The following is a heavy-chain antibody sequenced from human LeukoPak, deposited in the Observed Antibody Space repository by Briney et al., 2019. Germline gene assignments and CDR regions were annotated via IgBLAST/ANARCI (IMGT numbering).Heavy chain of an antibody. V-gene: IGHV4-34*01. D-gene: IGHD4-11*01. J-gene: IGHJ4*02. Sequence: PSETLSLTCTVSGGSISSYYWSWIRQPPGKGLEWIGEINHSGSTNYNPSLKSRVTISVDTSKNQFSLKLSSVTAADTAVYYCARQKRPQTGAARPPKYIYSMGYYFDYWGQGTLVTVSS. CDR1: GGSISSYY. CDR2: INHSGST. CDR3: ARQKRPQTGAARPPKYIYSMGYYFDY.